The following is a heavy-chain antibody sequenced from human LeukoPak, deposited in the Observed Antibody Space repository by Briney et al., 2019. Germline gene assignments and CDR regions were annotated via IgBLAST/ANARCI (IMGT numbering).Heavy chain of an antibody. CDR1: GFTFSSYD. CDR2: IGTAGDK. Sequence: GGSLRLSCAASGFTFSSYDMHWVRQATGKGLEWVSAIGTAGDKYHPGSVKGRFSLSRENVKNSLYIQMNSLRAGDTAVYYCARGIAADGTKTNYYYCGMDVWGQGTTVTVSS. D-gene: IGHD6-13*01. CDR3: ARGIAADGTKTNYYYCGMDV. J-gene: IGHJ6*02. V-gene: IGHV3-13*01.